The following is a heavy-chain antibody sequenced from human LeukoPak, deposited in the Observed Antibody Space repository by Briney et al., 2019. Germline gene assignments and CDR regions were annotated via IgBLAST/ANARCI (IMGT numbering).Heavy chain of an antibody. Sequence: SETLSLTCAVYGGSFSGYYWSWIRQPPGKGLEWIGEINHSGSTNYNPSLKSRVTMSVDMSKNQFSLNLNSVTAADTAVYYCARELLVPTAIEFWGQGTLVAVSP. J-gene: IGHJ4*02. CDR1: GGSFSGYY. CDR3: ARELLVPTAIEF. D-gene: IGHD1-1*01. V-gene: IGHV4-34*01. CDR2: INHSGST.